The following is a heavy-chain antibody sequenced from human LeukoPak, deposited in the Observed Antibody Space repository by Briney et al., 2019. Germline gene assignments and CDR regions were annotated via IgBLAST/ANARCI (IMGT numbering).Heavy chain of an antibody. CDR3: ALGTINKDYYFGMDV. D-gene: IGHD2-8*01. Sequence: GGSLRLSCAASGFTFSDYYMTWIRQAPGKGLEWLSYISNSGSTVFYADSIMGRFTVSRDNAKRSLYLQIESLRDDDTAVYHCALGTINKDYYFGMDVWGQGTTVTVSS. V-gene: IGHV3-11*01. J-gene: IGHJ6*02. CDR1: GFTFSDYY. CDR2: ISNSGSTV.